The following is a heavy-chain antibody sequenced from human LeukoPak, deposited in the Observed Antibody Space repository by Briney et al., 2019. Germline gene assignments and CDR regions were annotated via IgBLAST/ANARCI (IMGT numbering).Heavy chain of an antibody. V-gene: IGHV3-23*01. CDR2: IRGNVET. Sequence: GGSLRLSCAASGLSFSSFAMSWVRQGPARGLEWVSSIRGNVETFYADSVKGRFTLSSDSSRNTVYFQLNNVRVEDTAIYYCAKASWVSSTDAVRWGQGTLVTVSS. CDR3: AKASWVSSTDAVR. D-gene: IGHD6-19*01. J-gene: IGHJ4*02. CDR1: GLSFSSFA.